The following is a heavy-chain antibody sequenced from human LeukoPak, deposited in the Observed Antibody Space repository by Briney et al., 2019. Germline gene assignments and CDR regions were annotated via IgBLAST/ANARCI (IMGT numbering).Heavy chain of an antibody. V-gene: IGHV4-59*01. J-gene: IGHJ4*02. D-gene: IGHD6-19*01. CDR2: IYYSGST. CDR3: AGRGRYSSGWYAY. CDR1: SGSISSYY. Sequence: TSETLSLTCTVSSGSISSYYWSWIRQPPGKGLEWIGYIYYSGSTNYNPSLKSRVTISVDTSKNQFSLKLSSVTAADTAVYYCAGRGRYSSGWYAYWGQGTLVTVSA.